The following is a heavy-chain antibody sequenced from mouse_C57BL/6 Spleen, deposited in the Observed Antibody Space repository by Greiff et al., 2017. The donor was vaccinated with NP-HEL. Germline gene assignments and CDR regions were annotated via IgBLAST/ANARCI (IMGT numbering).Heavy chain of an antibody. V-gene: IGHV1-52*01. J-gene: IGHJ2*01. Sequence: QVQLKQPGAELVRPGSSVKLSCKASGYTFTSYWMHWVKQRPIQGLEWIGNIDPSDSETHYNQKFKDKATLTVDKSSSTAYMQLSSLTSEDSAVYYCASLTGTNYFDYWGQGTTLTVSS. CDR2: IDPSDSET. CDR1: GYTFTSYW. D-gene: IGHD4-1*01. CDR3: ASLTGTNYFDY.